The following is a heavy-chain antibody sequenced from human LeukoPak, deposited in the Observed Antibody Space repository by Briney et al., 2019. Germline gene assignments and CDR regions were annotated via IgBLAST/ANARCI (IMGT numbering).Heavy chain of an antibody. CDR3: ARVAGTYDFWSGYPHDAFDI. CDR1: GGSISSSSYY. Sequence: PSETLSLTCTVSGGSISSSSYYWGWVRQPPGKGLEWIGSIYYSGSTYYNPSLKSRVTISIDTSKNQFSLNLSSVTAADTAVYYCARVAGTYDFWSGYPHDAFDIWGQGTMVTVSS. CDR2: IYYSGST. V-gene: IGHV4-39*07. D-gene: IGHD3-3*01. J-gene: IGHJ3*02.